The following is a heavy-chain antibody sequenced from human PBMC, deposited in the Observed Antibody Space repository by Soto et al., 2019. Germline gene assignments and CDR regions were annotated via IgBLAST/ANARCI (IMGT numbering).Heavy chain of an antibody. J-gene: IGHJ6*02. CDR1: GGSISSSSYY. Sequence: SETLSLTCTVSGGSISSSSYYWGWIRQPPGKGLEWIGSIYYSGSTYYNPSLKSRVTISVDTSKNQFSLKLSSVTAADTAVYYCASSDGMIAATPESYDYYGMDVWGQGTTVTAP. V-gene: IGHV4-39*01. D-gene: IGHD2-15*01. CDR3: ASSDGMIAATPESYDYYGMDV. CDR2: IYYSGST.